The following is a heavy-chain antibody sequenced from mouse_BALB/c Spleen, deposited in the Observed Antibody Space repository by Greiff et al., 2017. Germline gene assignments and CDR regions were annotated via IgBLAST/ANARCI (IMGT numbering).Heavy chain of an antibody. D-gene: IGHD1-2*01. CDR3: ARPSLLRSYAMDY. CDR1: GDSITSGY. Sequence: EVQVVESGPSLVKPSQTLSLTCSVTGDSITSGYWNWIRKFPGNKLEYMGYISYSGSTYYNPSLKSRISITRDTSKNQYYLQLNSVTTEDTATYYCARPSLLRSYAMDYWGQGTSVTVSS. J-gene: IGHJ4*01. V-gene: IGHV3-8*02. CDR2: ISYSGST.